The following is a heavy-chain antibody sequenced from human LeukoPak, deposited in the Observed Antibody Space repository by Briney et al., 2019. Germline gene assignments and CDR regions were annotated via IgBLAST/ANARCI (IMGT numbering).Heavy chain of an antibody. CDR2: IYYSGST. D-gene: IGHD2-2*01. CDR3: ASTECSSTSCYEFDY. Sequence: PSETLSLSCRVSGGSINNNNYNWGWIRQPPGKGLEWIGNIYYSGSTYYNPSLKSRDTRSVDTSKNQFSLKLSSVTAADTAVYYCASTECSSTSCYEFDYWGQGTLVTVSS. CDR1: GGSINNNNYN. J-gene: IGHJ4*02. V-gene: IGHV4-39*07.